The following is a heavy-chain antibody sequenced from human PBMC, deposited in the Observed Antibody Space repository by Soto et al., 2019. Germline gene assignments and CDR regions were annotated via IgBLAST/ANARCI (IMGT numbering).Heavy chain of an antibody. J-gene: IGHJ6*02. CDR1: GGTFSSYA. D-gene: IGHD2-2*02. V-gene: IGHV1-69*06. CDR3: ARKIVVPAAIEGFYYYYGMDV. CDR2: IIPIFGTA. Sequence: QVQLVQSGAEVKKPGSSVKVSCKASGGTFSSYAISWVRQAPGQGLEWMGGIIPIFGTANYAQKFQGRVTITADKSTSTAYMELRSLRSEDTAVYYCARKIVVPAAIEGFYYYYGMDVWGQGTTVTVSS.